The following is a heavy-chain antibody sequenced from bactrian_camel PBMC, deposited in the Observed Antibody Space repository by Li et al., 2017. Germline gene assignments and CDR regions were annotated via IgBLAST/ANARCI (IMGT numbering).Heavy chain of an antibody. D-gene: IGHD6*01. J-gene: IGHJ6*01. CDR1: GLIFNTVD. Sequence: DVQLVESGGGLVQPGGSLILSCQASGLIFNTVDMSWIRQAPGKGLEWVSFITTGAGSTYYADSVKGRFTASRDNAKNTLYLQMNSLKPEDAAVYYCVRGMTYGGSGYAVDFGYWGQGTQVTVS. CDR3: VRGMTYGGSGYAVDFGY. V-gene: IGHV3S40*01. CDR2: ITTGAGST.